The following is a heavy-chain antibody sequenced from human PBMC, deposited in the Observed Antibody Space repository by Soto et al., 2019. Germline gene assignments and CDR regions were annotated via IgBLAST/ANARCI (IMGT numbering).Heavy chain of an antibody. D-gene: IGHD6-19*01. CDR1: GYSFTSYW. Sequence: PGESLKISCKGSGYSFTSYWIGWVRQMPGKGLEWMGIIYPGDSDTRYSPSFQGQVTISADKSISTAYLQWSSLKASDTAMYYCARQFAPIGVAGQYGMDVWGQGTTVTVSS. CDR2: IYPGDSDT. CDR3: ARQFAPIGVAGQYGMDV. V-gene: IGHV5-51*01. J-gene: IGHJ6*02.